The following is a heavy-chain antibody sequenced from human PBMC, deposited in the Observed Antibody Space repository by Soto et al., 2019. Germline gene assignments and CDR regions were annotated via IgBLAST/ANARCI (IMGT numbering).Heavy chain of an antibody. CDR3: ASLQLWQDYYYYYGMDV. J-gene: IGHJ6*02. D-gene: IGHD5-18*01. CDR1: GGSINSGGYY. CDR2: IYYSGST. Sequence: ASETLSLTCTVSGGSINSGGYYWSWIRQHPGKGLEWIGYIYYSGSTYYNPSLKSRVTISVDTSKNQFSLKLSSVTAADTAVYYCASLQLWQDYYYYYGMDVWGQGTTVTVSS. V-gene: IGHV4-31*03.